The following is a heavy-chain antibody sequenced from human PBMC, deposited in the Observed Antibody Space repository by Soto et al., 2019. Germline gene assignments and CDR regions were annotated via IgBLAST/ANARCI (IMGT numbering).Heavy chain of an antibody. J-gene: IGHJ4*02. CDR3: AKHLQYDSRWPLHY. D-gene: IGHD3-22*01. Sequence: QPGGSLRLSCAASGFRFSIYAVSWVRQSPGKGLEWVSFFDGSVGHTYYTNSVKGRFTISNDNSKNTLFLQMNSLKAEDTAVYFCAKHLQYDSRWPLHYWGQGKXVTVSS. CDR2: FDGSVGHT. V-gene: IGHV3-23*01. CDR1: GFRFSIYA.